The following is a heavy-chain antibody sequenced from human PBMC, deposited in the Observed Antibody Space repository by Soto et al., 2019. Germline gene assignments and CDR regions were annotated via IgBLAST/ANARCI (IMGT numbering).Heavy chain of an antibody. D-gene: IGHD1-7*01. CDR2: ISGSGATT. J-gene: IGHJ4*02. Sequence: PGGSLRLSCAASGFTFSTYAMSCVRHSPGKWLEWVSSISGSGATTYLADSVKGRFTISRDNSKNTLFLQISSLRAEDTAVYYCAKRRQDWNYDYFDCLGQGTLVTVSS. CDR3: AKRRQDWNYDYFDC. CDR1: GFTFSTYA. V-gene: IGHV3-23*01.